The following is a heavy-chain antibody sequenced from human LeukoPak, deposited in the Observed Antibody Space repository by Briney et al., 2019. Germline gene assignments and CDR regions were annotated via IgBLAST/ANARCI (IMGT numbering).Heavy chain of an antibody. CDR2: ISAYNGNT. CDR1: GYTFTSYG. Sequence: ASVKASCKASGYTFTSYGISWARQAPGQGLEWMGWISAYNGNTNYAQKLQGRVTMTTDTSTSTAYMELRSLRSDDTAVYYCARDPLNWLVVAADNWFDPWGQGTLVTVSS. D-gene: IGHD2-15*01. V-gene: IGHV1-18*01. CDR3: ARDPLNWLVVAADNWFDP. J-gene: IGHJ5*02.